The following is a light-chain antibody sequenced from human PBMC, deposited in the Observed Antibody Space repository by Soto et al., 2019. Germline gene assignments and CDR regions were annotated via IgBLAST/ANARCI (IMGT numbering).Light chain of an antibody. CDR1: QGISSY. CDR2: AAP. Sequence: IQLTQSPSSLSASVGDRVTITCRASQGISSYLAWYQQKPGEAPKLLVYAAPTLQSGVPSRFSGSGSGTDFTLTISSLQPEDFATNYCPQLDSYVVTCGPGTKVDIK. J-gene: IGKJ3*01. CDR3: PQLDSYVVT. V-gene: IGKV1-9*01.